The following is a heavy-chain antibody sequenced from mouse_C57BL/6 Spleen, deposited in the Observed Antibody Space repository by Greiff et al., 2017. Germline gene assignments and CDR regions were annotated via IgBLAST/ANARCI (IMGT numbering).Heavy chain of an antibody. Sequence: QVQLQQSGAELVRPGASVTLSCKASGYTFTDYEMHWVKRTPVHGLEWIGAIDPENGGTAYNQKFKGKAILTADKSSSTAYMELRSLTSEVSAVYYCVPYGDYAWFAYWGQGTLVTVSA. CDR3: VPYGDYAWFAY. CDR2: IDPENGGT. V-gene: IGHV1-15*01. J-gene: IGHJ3*01. D-gene: IGHD2-4*01. CDR1: GYTFTDYE.